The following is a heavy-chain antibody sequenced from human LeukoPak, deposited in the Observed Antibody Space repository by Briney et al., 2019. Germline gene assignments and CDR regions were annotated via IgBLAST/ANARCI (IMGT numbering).Heavy chain of an antibody. CDR2: IYYSGST. CDR1: GGSISSGDYY. CDR3: ARAPVRYRGSYDFDFDY. D-gene: IGHD1-26*01. Sequence: SETLSLTCTVSGGSISSGDYYWSWIRQPPGKGLEWIGYIYYSGSTYYNPSPKSRVTISVDTSKNQFSLKLSSVTAADTAVYYCARAPVRYRGSYDFDFDYWGQGTLVTVSS. J-gene: IGHJ4*02. V-gene: IGHV4-30-4*01.